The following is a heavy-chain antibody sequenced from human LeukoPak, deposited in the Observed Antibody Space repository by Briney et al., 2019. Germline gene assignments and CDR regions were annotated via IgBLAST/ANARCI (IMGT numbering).Heavy chain of an antibody. D-gene: IGHD2-2*01. CDR3: ARGVPAAINYYYYYMDV. J-gene: IGHJ6*03. CDR2: IYYSGST. Sequence: SETLSLACTVSGGSISSHYWSWIRQSPGKGLEWIGYIYYSGSTNYNPSLKSRVTISVDTSKNQFSLKLSSVTAADTAVYYCARGVPAAINYYYYYMDVWGKGTTVTVSS. CDR1: GGSISSHY. V-gene: IGHV4-59*11.